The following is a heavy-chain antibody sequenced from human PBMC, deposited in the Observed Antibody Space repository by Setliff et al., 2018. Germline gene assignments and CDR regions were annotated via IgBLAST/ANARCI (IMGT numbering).Heavy chain of an antibody. CDR3: ARGHTSMAP. CDR2: ITSSGDTM. D-gene: IGHD5-18*01. Sequence: AGSLRLSCAASGFTFSDYYMSWIRQAPGKGLEWVSYITSSGDTMNYADSVKGRFTISRDNAKNSLHLQMNSLRAEDTAVYYCARGHTSMAPWGQGTLVTVSS. CDR1: GFTFSDYY. V-gene: IGHV3-11*01. J-gene: IGHJ5*02.